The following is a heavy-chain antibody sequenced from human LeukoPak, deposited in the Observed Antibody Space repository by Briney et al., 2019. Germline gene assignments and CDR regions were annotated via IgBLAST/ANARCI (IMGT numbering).Heavy chain of an antibody. CDR2: ISYDGSNK. CDR1: GFTFSSYG. CDR3: ARDRLLAAAGTDGMDV. J-gene: IGHJ6*02. V-gene: IGHV3-30*19. Sequence: GGSLRLSCAASGFTFSSYGMHWARQAPGKGLEWVAVISYDGSNKYYADSVKGRFTISRDNSKNTLYLQMNSLRAEDTAVYYCARDRLLAAAGTDGMDVWGQGTTVTVSS. D-gene: IGHD6-13*01.